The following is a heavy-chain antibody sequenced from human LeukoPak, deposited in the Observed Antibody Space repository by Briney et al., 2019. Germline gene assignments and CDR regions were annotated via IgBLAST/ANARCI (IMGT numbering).Heavy chain of an antibody. CDR2: IWYDGTKK. V-gene: IGHV3-33*01. CDR3: ARDLASYYYDSSGYPRGTMDV. CDR1: GFTFSSCG. J-gene: IGHJ6*02. D-gene: IGHD3-22*01. Sequence: KPGGSLRLSCAASGFTFSSCGMHWVRQAPGKGLEWVAVIWYDGTKKYYADSVKGRFIISRDNSKSTLYFQMNSLRAEDTALYYCARDLASYYYDSSGYPRGTMDVWGQGTTVTVSS.